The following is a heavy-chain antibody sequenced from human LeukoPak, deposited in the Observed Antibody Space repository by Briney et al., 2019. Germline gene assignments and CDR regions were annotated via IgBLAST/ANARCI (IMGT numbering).Heavy chain of an antibody. CDR2: IKEDGSEK. CDR3: SRGANWVDFDT. D-gene: IGHD2-15*01. Sequence: PGGSLRLSCAASGFSFSTYWMHWVRQAPGKGLEWVANIKEDGSEKNSVDSVKGRFTISRDNAKTSVYLQMNSLRAEDTAVYYCSRGANWVDFDTWGQGTVVTVSS. V-gene: IGHV3-7*04. J-gene: IGHJ3*02. CDR1: GFSFSTYW.